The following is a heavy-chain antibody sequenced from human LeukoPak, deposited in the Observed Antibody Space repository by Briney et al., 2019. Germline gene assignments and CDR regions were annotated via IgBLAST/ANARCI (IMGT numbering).Heavy chain of an antibody. D-gene: IGHD2-15*01. V-gene: IGHV3-21*01. Sequence: GGSLRLSCAASGFIFDTYSMIWVRQAPGKGLEWVSSIGISSTYISYADSVKGRFTISRDNAENSLYLQMNSLRAEDTAVYYCARELAYCSGATCYFDYWGRGTLVTVSS. J-gene: IGHJ4*02. CDR1: GFIFDTYS. CDR3: ARELAYCSGATCYFDY. CDR2: IGISSTYI.